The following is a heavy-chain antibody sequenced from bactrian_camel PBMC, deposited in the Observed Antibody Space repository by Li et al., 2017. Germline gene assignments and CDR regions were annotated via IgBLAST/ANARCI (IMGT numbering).Heavy chain of an antibody. V-gene: IGHV3S53*01. CDR1: GYTRRSGC. CDR2: IQDDGAK. D-gene: IGHD1*01. Sequence: VQLVESGGDSVQAGGSLRLSCATRGYTRRSGCLAWFRQVPGKEREMVAQIQDDGAKHYDSTAEGRFTISKDAAKSTVYLQMSSLKPEDTGTYYCGYTSMALCAAQTWVRAPESHRPYWGQGTQVTVS. CDR3: GYTSMALCAAQTWVRAPESHRPY. J-gene: IGHJ4*01.